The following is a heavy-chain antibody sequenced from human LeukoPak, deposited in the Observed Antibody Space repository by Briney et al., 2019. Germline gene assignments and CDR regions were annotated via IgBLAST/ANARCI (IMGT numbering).Heavy chain of an antibody. D-gene: IGHD5-18*01. CDR3: AKDLDGDTAMTTDY. CDR2: ISHDGSNK. CDR1: GFIFSSYG. J-gene: IGHJ4*02. Sequence: GGSLRLSCAASGFIFSSYGMHWVRQAPGKGLEWVAVISHDGSNKYYADSVKGRFTISRDNSKNTLYLQMNILRAEDTAVYFCAKDLDGDTAMTTDYWGQGTLVTVSS. V-gene: IGHV3-30*18.